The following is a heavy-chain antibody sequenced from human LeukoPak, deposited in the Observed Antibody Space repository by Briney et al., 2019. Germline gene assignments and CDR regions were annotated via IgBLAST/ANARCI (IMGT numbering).Heavy chain of an antibody. D-gene: IGHD2-2*02. CDR2: ISGSGGST. CDR1: GFTFSSYA. V-gene: IGHV3-23*01. CDR3: ARSGSTTYYTN. Sequence: AGGSLRLSCAASGFTFSSYAMSWVRQAPGKGLEWVSAISGSGGSTYYADSVKGRFTISRDNAKNSLYLQMNSLRAEDTAVYFCARSGSTTYYTNWGQGTLVTVSS. J-gene: IGHJ4*02.